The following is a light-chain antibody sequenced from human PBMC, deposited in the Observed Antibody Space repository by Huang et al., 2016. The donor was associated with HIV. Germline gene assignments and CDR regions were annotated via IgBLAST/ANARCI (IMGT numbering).Light chain of an antibody. J-gene: IGKJ1*01. CDR2: AAS. CDR3: QQYNNWPRT. CDR1: QSVSSN. Sequence: EIVMTQSPATLSVSPGERATLSCRASQSVSSNLAWYQQKPGQAPRLLIYAASTRATGIPARFSGSGYGTEFTHTISSLQSEDFAVYYCQQYNNWPRTFGQGTKVEIK. V-gene: IGKV3-15*01.